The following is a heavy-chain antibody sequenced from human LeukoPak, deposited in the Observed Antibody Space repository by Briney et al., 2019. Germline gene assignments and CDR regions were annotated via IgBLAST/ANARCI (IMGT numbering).Heavy chain of an antibody. CDR2: ISSSSSTI. V-gene: IGHV3-48*02. D-gene: IGHD5-18*01. Sequence: PGGSLRLSCAASGFTFSSYSMNWVRQAPGKGLEWVSYISSSSSTIYYADSVKGRFTISRDNAKNSLYLQMNSLRDEDTAVYYCARDQGHSYGPYYYYGVDVWGQGTTVTVSS. J-gene: IGHJ6*02. CDR3: ARDQGHSYGPYYYYGVDV. CDR1: GFTFSSYS.